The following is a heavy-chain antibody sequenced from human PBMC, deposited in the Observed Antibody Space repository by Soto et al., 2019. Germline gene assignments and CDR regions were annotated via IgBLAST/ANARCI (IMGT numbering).Heavy chain of an antibody. V-gene: IGHV1-18*01. CDR1: GYTFTSYG. J-gene: IGHJ6*02. CDR3: ARDGRNQLCVEGPGAMDV. CDR2: ISGDNGQT. Sequence: QVQVVQSGPEVKKPGASVMVSCKASGYTFTSYGISWVRQAPGQGLEWMGWISGDNGQTTYGQKFRGRVTITTDTSTSTAYMGLRSLRSDDTGVYYCARDGRNQLCVEGPGAMDVWGQGTTVTVSS. D-gene: IGHD5-18*01.